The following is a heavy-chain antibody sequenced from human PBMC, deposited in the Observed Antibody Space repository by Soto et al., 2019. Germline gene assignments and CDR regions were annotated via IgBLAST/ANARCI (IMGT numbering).Heavy chain of an antibody. J-gene: IGHJ4*02. CDR1: GYTFTGYY. V-gene: IGHV1-2*02. CDR3: ARDAVAGRNAH. D-gene: IGHD6-19*01. Sequence: ASVMVSCKASGYTFTGYYMHWVRPAPGQGLEWMGWINPNSGGTNYAQKFQGGVTMTRDTSISTAYMELSRLRSDDTAVYYCARDAVAGRNAHCGEGTLVTVSS. CDR2: INPNSGGT.